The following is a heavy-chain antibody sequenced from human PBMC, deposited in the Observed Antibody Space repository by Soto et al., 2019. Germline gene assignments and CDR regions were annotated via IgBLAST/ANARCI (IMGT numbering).Heavy chain of an antibody. V-gene: IGHV4-59*08. CDR2: IYYTGTS. J-gene: IGHJ4*02. CDR3: ARLGGYYQAFDI. D-gene: IGHD3-3*01. CDR1: GGSIRNNY. Sequence: SETLSLTCTVSGGSIRNNYWSWIRQPPGKGLEWVGYIYYTGTSKYNPSLKSRVTISVDSSKNQFSLKLDSVTAADTAVYYCARLGGYYQAFDIWGQGTLVIVSS.